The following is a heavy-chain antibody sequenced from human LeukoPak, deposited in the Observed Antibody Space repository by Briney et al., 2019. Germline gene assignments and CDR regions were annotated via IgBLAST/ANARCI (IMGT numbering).Heavy chain of an antibody. CDR3: AREGDYDILTGYYLIDS. J-gene: IGHJ4*02. D-gene: IGHD3-9*01. CDR2: IYHSGNT. Sequence: PSETLSLTCAVSGGSISSGNWWSWVRQPPGKGLEWIGEIYHSGNTNYNPSLKSRVTISVDWSKNHFSLKLSSVTAADTAVYYCAREGDYDILTGYYLIDSWGQGTLVTVSS. CDR1: GGSISSGNW. V-gene: IGHV4-4*02.